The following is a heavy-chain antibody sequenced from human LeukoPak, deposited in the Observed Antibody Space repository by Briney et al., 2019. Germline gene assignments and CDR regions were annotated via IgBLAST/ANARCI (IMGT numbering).Heavy chain of an antibody. CDR2: IWNDGSNK. V-gene: IGHV3-33*01. D-gene: IGHD4-23*01. CDR3: ARPSGNWGAFDI. CDR1: GFTFSSYG. J-gene: IGHJ3*02. Sequence: GRSLRLSCAASGFTFSSYGMHWVRQAPGKGLEWVAVIWNDGSNKYYADSVKGRFTISRDNSKNTLYLQMNSLRAEDTAVYYCARPSGNWGAFDIWGHGTMVTVSS.